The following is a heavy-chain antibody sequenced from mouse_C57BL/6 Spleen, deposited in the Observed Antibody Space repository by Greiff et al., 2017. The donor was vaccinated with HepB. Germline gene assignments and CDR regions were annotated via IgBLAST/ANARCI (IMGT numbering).Heavy chain of an antibody. CDR2: ISSGGSYT. CDR3: ARGGDSSGTRFAY. V-gene: IGHV5-6*01. D-gene: IGHD3-2*02. J-gene: IGHJ3*01. Sequence: EVQLQQSGGDLVKPGGSLKLSCAASGFTFSSYGMSWVRQTPDKRLEWVATISSGGSYTYYPDSVKGRFTISRDNAKNTLYLQMSSLKSEDTAMYYCARGGDSSGTRFAYWGQGTLVTVSA. CDR1: GFTFSSYG.